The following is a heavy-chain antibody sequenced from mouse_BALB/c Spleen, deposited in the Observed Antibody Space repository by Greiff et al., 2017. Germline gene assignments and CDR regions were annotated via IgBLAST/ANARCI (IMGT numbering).Heavy chain of an antibody. Sequence: EVMLVESGGGLVKPGGSGKLSCAASGFTFSGFGMHWVRQAPGKGLGWVAYISSVRGTIYYADTVKGRFTISRDNPKNTLFLQMTSLRSEDTAMYYCARGGYAMDYWGQGTSVTVSS. V-gene: IGHV5-17*02. CDR1: GFTFSGFG. CDR3: ARGGYAMDY. J-gene: IGHJ4*01. CDR2: ISSVRGTI.